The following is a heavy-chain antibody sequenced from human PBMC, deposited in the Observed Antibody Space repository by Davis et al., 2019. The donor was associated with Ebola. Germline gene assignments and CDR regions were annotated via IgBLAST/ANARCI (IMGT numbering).Heavy chain of an antibody. CDR1: GFAFRDYW. J-gene: IGHJ6*02. D-gene: IGHD3-10*01. CDR2: THPEGVTI. Sequence: GESLKISCAASGFAFRDYWMHWIRETPEGLLWVADTHPEGVTIRHADSVRGRFTLSRGNVNSILYLQMNSLRHEDSAIYYCARSHYYNGQDLWGQGTRVTVSS. CDR3: ARSHYYNGQDL. V-gene: IGHV3-74*01.